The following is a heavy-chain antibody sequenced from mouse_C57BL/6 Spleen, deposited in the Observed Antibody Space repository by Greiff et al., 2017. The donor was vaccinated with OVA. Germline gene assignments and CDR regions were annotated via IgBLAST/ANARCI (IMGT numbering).Heavy chain of an antibody. J-gene: IGHJ4*01. Sequence: EVQLVESGEGLVKPGGSLKLSCAASGFTFSSYAMSWVRQTPEKRLEWVAYISSGGDYIYYADTVKGRFTISRDNARNTLYLQMSSLKSEDTAMYYCTREPITTVGYAMDYWGQGTSVTVSS. CDR1: GFTFSSYA. CDR2: ISSGGDYI. CDR3: TREPITTVGYAMDY. D-gene: IGHD1-1*01. V-gene: IGHV5-9-1*02.